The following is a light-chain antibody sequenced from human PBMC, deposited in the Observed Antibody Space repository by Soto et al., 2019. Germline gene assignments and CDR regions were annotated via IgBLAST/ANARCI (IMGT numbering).Light chain of an antibody. CDR3: QQPPYT. CDR2: ATS. J-gene: IGKJ3*01. CDR1: QTPRTF. Sequence: DIHMTQSPSSLSASVGDIVTITCRASQTPRTFLNWYQQKPGKAPKLLIYATSTLHSGVPSRFSGRDSGADFTLTIHNQQPEDFATYYCQQPPYTFGPGTKVDI. V-gene: IGKV1-39*01.